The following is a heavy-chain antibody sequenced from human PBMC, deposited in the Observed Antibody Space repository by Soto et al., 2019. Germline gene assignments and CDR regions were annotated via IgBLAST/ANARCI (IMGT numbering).Heavy chain of an antibody. CDR2: ISGSGGST. CDR1: GFTFSSYA. Sequence: GGSLRLSCAGSGFTFSSYAMSWVRQAPGKGLEWVSAISGSGGSTYYADSVKGRFTISRDNSKNTLYLQMNSLRAEDTAVYYCAKDLRFYLNGMDVWGQGTTVTVSS. CDR3: AKDLRFYLNGMDV. J-gene: IGHJ6*02. D-gene: IGHD3-10*01. V-gene: IGHV3-23*01.